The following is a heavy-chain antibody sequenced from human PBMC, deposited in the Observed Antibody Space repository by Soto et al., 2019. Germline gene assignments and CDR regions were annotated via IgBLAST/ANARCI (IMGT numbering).Heavy chain of an antibody. Sequence: QVLLVESGGGVAQPGRSLRLSCAASKSIFTGYGMHWVRQTPGKGLEWVAVIRFDGTDEHYADSVKGRFPISRDNSKNMLELQMHSLGVEATAVYYRARDGIGGTAFRGFLDYWGQGTLVTVSS. V-gene: IGHV3-33*01. CDR1: KSIFTGYG. J-gene: IGHJ4*02. D-gene: IGHD1-1*01. CDR2: IRFDGTDE. CDR3: ARDGIGGTAFRGFLDY.